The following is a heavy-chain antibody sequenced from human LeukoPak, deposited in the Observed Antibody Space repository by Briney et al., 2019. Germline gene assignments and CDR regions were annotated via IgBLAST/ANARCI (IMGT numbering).Heavy chain of an antibody. CDR1: GFTMSSYD. CDR2: KQYDENNK. D-gene: IGHD3-10*01. V-gene: IGHV3-30*02. Sequence: GGSLRLSCAASGFTMSSYDMHRVRQAPGKGLEWVAFKQYDENNKYYADSVKGRFTISRDTSKNTLYLQMNSLRAEDTAVYYCAKLLRFGELLATDYWGQGTLVTVSS. J-gene: IGHJ4*02. CDR3: AKLLRFGELLATDY.